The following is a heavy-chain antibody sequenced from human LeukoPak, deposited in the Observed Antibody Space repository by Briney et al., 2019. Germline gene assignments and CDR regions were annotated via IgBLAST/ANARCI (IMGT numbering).Heavy chain of an antibody. CDR2: INTNSGNP. Sequence: ASVKVSCKASGYTFTRYSMNWVRQAPGQGLEWIGWINTNSGNPTYAQGFTGRFVFSLDTSVSTAYLQVSSLQAEDTAVYYCAREILRFDIWGQGTMVTVSS. V-gene: IGHV7-4-1*02. CDR3: AREILRFDI. CDR1: GYTFTRYS. J-gene: IGHJ3*02.